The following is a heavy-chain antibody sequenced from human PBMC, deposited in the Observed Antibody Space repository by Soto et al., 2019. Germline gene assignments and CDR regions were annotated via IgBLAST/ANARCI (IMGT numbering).Heavy chain of an antibody. J-gene: IGHJ4*02. CDR2: IGPESGAT. Sequence: GSVEVVSRASGYPFTGHYIHLVRQAPEQGPEWMGEIGPESGATRYAQKFQGRVTMTRDMSITTVYMELNNLSPDDTAVYYCGRGRSGQIVVFYWGQGTPVTVSS. D-gene: IGHD5-12*01. CDR3: GRGRSGQIVVFY. CDR1: GYPFTGHY. V-gene: IGHV1-2*02.